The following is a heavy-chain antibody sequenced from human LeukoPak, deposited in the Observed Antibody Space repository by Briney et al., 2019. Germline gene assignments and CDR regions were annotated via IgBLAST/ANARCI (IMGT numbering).Heavy chain of an antibody. CDR3: AREVVPAAYDY. J-gene: IGHJ4*02. CDR2: IWYDGSNK. CDR1: GFTFSSYG. V-gene: IGHV3-33*01. D-gene: IGHD2-2*01. Sequence: GGSLRLSCAASGFTFSSYGMHWVRQAPGKGLEWVAVIWYDGSNKYYAGSVKGRFTISRDNSKNTLYLQMNSLRAEDTAVYYCAREVVPAAYDYWGQGTLVTVSS.